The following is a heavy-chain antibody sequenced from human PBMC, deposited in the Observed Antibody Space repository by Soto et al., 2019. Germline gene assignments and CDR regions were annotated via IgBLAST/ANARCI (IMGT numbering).Heavy chain of an antibody. D-gene: IGHD2-21*01. CDR2: IWYDGSNK. V-gene: IGHV3-33*01. CDR3: ARDGRVGATQTRGRMIVVYAFDI. CDR1: GFTFSSYG. J-gene: IGHJ3*02. Sequence: QVQLVESGGGVVQPGRSLRLSCAASGFTFSSYGMHWVRQAPGKGLEWVAVIWYDGSNKYYADSVKGRFTISRDNSKNTLYLQMNSLRAEDTAVYYCARDGRVGATQTRGRMIVVYAFDIWGQGTMVTVSS.